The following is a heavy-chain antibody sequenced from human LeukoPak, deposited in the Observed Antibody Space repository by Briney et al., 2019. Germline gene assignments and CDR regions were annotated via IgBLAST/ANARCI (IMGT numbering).Heavy chain of an antibody. Sequence: KPSETLSLTCAVSGGSISSSNWWSWVRQPPGKGLAWIGEIYHSGSTNYNPSLKSRVTISVDRSKNQFSLKLSSVTAADTAVYYCAREGAHSSGIYDYWGQGTLVTVSS. CDR2: IYHSGST. CDR1: GGSISSSNW. D-gene: IGHD6-19*01. J-gene: IGHJ4*02. CDR3: AREGAHSSGIYDY. V-gene: IGHV4-4*02.